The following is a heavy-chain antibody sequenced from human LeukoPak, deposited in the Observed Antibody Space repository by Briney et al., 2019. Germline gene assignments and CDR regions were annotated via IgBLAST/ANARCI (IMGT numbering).Heavy chain of an antibody. V-gene: IGHV1-2*02. CDR1: GYTFTGYY. CDR3: ARSVEMATITDY. CDR2: INPNSGGT. D-gene: IGHD5-24*01. Sequence: ASVKVSCKASGYTFTGYYMHWVRQAPGQALEWMGWINPNSGGTNYAQKFQGRVTMTRDTSISTAYMELSRLRSDDTAVYYCARSVEMATITDYWGQGTLVTVSS. J-gene: IGHJ4*02.